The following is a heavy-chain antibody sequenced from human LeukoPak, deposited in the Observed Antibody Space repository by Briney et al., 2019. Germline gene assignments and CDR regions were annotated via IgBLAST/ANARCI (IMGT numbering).Heavy chain of an antibody. Sequence: GGSLRLSCAASGFTFSSYGMHWVRQAPGKGLDWVAFIRYDGSNKFYTDSVKGRFTISRDNSKNTLYLQMNSLKTEDTAVYYCTTDRRTECSRISCSVWDYYYMDVWGKGTTVTVSS. CDR3: TTDRRTECSRISCSVWDYYYMDV. CDR1: GFTFSSYG. D-gene: IGHD2-2*01. J-gene: IGHJ6*03. V-gene: IGHV3-30*02. CDR2: IRYDGSNK.